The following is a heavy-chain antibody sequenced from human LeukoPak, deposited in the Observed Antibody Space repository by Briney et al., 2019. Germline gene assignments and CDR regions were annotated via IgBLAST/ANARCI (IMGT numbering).Heavy chain of an antibody. Sequence: GGSLRLSCEASGFTFSSYAMSWVRQAPGKGLGWVSAISGSGGSTYYADSVKGRFTISRDNSKNTLYLQMNSLRAEDTAVYYCAKLYGSAPGYWGQGTLVTVSS. CDR3: AKLYGSAPGY. V-gene: IGHV3-23*01. J-gene: IGHJ4*02. CDR2: ISGSGGST. CDR1: GFTFSSYA. D-gene: IGHD3-10*01.